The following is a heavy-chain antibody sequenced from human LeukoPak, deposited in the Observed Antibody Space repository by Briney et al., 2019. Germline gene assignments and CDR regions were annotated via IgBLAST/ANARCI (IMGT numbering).Heavy chain of an antibody. V-gene: IGHV3-9*01. J-gene: IGHJ6*02. Sequence: PGRSLRLSCAASGFTFNDFAMHWVRQTPGEGLEWVSGISWNSGSIGYADSVKGRFTISRDNSKNAPYLEMNSLRAEDTALYYCVKDGAIFGVPITRGGMDVWGQGTTVTVSS. D-gene: IGHD3-3*01. CDR3: VKDGAIFGVPITRGGMDV. CDR2: ISWNSGSI. CDR1: GFTFNDFA.